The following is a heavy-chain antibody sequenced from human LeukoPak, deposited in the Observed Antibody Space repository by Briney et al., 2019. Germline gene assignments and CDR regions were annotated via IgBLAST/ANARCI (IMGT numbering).Heavy chain of an antibody. CDR1: GYTFTGYY. J-gene: IGHJ4*02. CDR3: AREGRRTYYYDSSGPHFDY. CDR2: INPNSGGT. V-gene: IGHV1-2*02. Sequence: ASVTVSCKASGYTFTGYYIHWVRQAPGQALEWMGWINPNSGGTNYAQKFQGRVTMTRDMSTSTVYMELSSLRSEDTAVYYCAREGRRTYYYDSSGPHFDYWSQGTLVTVSS. D-gene: IGHD3-22*01.